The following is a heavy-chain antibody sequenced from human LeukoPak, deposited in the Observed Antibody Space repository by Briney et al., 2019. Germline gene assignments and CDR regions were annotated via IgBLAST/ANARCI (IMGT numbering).Heavy chain of an antibody. V-gene: IGHV3-7*05. J-gene: IGHJ4*02. Sequence: GGSLRLSCAASGFTFSSYWMTWVRQAPGKGLEWVAKIKQDGSEKYYVDSVKGRFTTSRGNAKNSLYLQMNSLGAEDTAVYYCARRGTSSSWAHFDYWGQGTLVTVSS. CDR1: GFTFSSYW. CDR3: ARRGTSSSWAHFDY. CDR2: IKQDGSEK. D-gene: IGHD6-13*01.